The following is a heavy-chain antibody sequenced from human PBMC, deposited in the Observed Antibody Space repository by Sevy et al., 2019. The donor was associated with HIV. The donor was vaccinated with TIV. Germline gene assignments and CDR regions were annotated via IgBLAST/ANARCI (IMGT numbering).Heavy chain of an antibody. CDR3: AKEGDWGYCISTSCWGNAFDI. D-gene: IGHD2-2*01. J-gene: IGHJ3*02. Sequence: GGSLRLSCAASGFTFSSYGMHWVRQAPGKGLEWVAVISYDGSNKYYADSVKGRLTISRDNSKNTLYLQMNSLRAEDTAVYYCAKEGDWGYCISTSCWGNAFDIWGQGTMVTVSS. V-gene: IGHV3-30*18. CDR2: ISYDGSNK. CDR1: GFTFSSYG.